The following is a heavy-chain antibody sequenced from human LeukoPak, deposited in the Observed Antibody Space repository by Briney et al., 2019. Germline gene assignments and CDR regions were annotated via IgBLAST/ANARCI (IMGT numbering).Heavy chain of an antibody. V-gene: IGHV1-46*01. CDR1: GYTFTSYY. CDR2: INPSGEFT. J-gene: IGHJ4*02. Sequence: ASVKVSCKASGYTFTSYYIHWVRQAAGQRLEWMGLINPSGEFTTYAQKFQGRVTMSRDMSTSTVYMELSSLRSEDTAVYYCARDLGSGQIGTTPGGLDYWGQGTLVTVSS. CDR3: ARDLGSGQIGTTPGGLDY. D-gene: IGHD1-7*01.